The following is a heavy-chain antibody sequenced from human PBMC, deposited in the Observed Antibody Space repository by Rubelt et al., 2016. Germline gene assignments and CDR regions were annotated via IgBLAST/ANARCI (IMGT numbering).Heavy chain of an antibody. CDR1: GYTFTGYY. Sequence: QVQLVQSGAEVKKPGASVKVSCKASGYTFTGYYMHWVRQAPGQGLEWMGWINPNSGESNLARKLTGRVTKTRETSISTAYMGLSRLRSDDTAVYHCARDIGYGMDVWGQGTTVTVSS. V-gene: IGHV1-2*02. D-gene: IGHD1-26*01. J-gene: IGHJ6*02. CDR3: ARDIGYGMDV. CDR2: INPNSGES.